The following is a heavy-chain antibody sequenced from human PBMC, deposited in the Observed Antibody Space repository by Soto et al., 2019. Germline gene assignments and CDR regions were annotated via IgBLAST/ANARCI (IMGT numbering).Heavy chain of an antibody. CDR3: ARGGVGATRPYALAI. V-gene: IGHV4-59*01. Sequence: SETLSLTCNVSCRSISNSYWSCIRQPQGKGLEWIAYSYYNGYTSYNSSIKSRVTISMHTSKNQFALKLSAVTAADAAVYHCARGGVGATRPYALAIWAQGNIVAVAS. J-gene: IGHJ3*02. CDR1: CRSISNSY. CDR2: SYYNGYT. D-gene: IGHD1-26*01.